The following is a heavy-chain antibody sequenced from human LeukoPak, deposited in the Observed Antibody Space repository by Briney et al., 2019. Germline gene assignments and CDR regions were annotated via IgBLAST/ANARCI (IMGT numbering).Heavy chain of an antibody. J-gene: IGHJ4*02. V-gene: IGHV3-48*03. CDR2: IHRGASAI. CDR1: GFTFSSYE. Sequence: PGGSLRLSCTASGFTFSSYEMNWVRQAPGKGLEWISYIHRGASAIYYADSVKGRFAISRDDAKNSPYLQMDSLRVEDTAIYYCARGHSDALFYWGQGTRVTVSS. D-gene: IGHD2-21*02. CDR3: ARGHSDALFY.